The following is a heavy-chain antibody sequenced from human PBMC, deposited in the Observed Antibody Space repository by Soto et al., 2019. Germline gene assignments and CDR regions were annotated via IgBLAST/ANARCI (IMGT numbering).Heavy chain of an antibody. CDR1: GGSFSGYY. CDR2: INHSGST. Sequence: PSETLSLTCAVYGGSFSGYYWSWIRQPPGKGLEWIGEINHSGSTNYNPSLKSRVTISVGTSKNQFSLKLSSVTAADTAVYYCARVHSSSWFFDYWGQGTLVTVSS. CDR3: ARVHSSSWFFDY. V-gene: IGHV4-34*01. D-gene: IGHD6-13*01. J-gene: IGHJ4*02.